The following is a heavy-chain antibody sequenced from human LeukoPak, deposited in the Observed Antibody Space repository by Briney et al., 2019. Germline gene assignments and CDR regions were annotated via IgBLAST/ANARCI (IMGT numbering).Heavy chain of an antibody. CDR1: GYTFTEYN. CDR3: ARVRVGLLGIYYFDY. CDR2: ISVYNDKT. D-gene: IGHD3-10*01. V-gene: IGHV1-18*01. J-gene: IGHJ4*02. Sequence: ASVKVSCKPSGYTFTEYNINWVRQAPGQGLEWMGWISVYNDKTNYGQKFQGRVSMTTDTSTSTAYMDLRSLRSDDTAVYYCARVRVGLLGIYYFDYWGQGTLVTVSS.